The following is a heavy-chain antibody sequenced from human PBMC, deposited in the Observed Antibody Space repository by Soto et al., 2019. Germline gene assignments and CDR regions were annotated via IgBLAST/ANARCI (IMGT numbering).Heavy chain of an antibody. CDR1: GFNFSNYA. Sequence: EVQLLESGGDFKQPGGSLRLSCEGSGFNFSNYALNWVRQAPGKRLEWVSVISGNSGTTYYAASVKGRFTISRDNSKKTLYLQMTSLRAADTAVYYCAKVRAITVFGVITPFDSWGQGTLVTVSS. CDR3: AKVRAITVFGVITPFDS. J-gene: IGHJ4*02. CDR2: ISGNSGTT. D-gene: IGHD3-3*01. V-gene: IGHV3-23*01.